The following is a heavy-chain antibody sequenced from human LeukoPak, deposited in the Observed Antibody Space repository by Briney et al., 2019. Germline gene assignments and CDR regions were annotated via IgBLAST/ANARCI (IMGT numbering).Heavy chain of an antibody. Sequence: SETLSLTCAVYGGSFSGYYWSWIRQPPGKGLEWIGEINHSGSTNYNPSPKSRVTISVDTSKNQFSLKLSSVTAADTAVYYCARGLPPITMVRGVNHWFDPWGQGTLVTVSS. CDR2: INHSGST. CDR1: GGSFSGYY. J-gene: IGHJ5*02. D-gene: IGHD3-10*01. CDR3: ARGLPPITMVRGVNHWFDP. V-gene: IGHV4-34*01.